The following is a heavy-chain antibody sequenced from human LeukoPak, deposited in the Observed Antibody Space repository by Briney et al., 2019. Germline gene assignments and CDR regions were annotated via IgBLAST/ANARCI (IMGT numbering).Heavy chain of an antibody. CDR3: ARAHVDEYYYGSENYYYYYMDV. V-gene: IGHV3-48*03. Sequence: GSLRLSCAASGFTFSSYEMNWVRQAPGKGLEWVSYISSSGSTIYYADSVKGRFTISRDNAKNSLYLQMNSLRAEDTAVYYCARAHVDEYYYGSENYYYYYMDVWGKGTTVTISS. CDR2: ISSSGSTI. J-gene: IGHJ6*03. CDR1: GFTFSSYE. D-gene: IGHD3-10*01.